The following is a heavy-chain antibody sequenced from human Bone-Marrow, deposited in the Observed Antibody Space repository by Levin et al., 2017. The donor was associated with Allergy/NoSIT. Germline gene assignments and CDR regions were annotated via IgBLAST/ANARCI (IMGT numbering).Heavy chain of an antibody. CDR3: QSSYPLSY. Sequence: PGGSLRLSCAASGFNVSNNYMSWVRQAPEKGLQWVSEIDDSGTTYYAESVKGRFTTSRDNPKNTLYLQMDSLGVDDTALYFCQSSYPLSYCGQGTRVTVSS. CDR2: IDDSGTT. D-gene: IGHD2-2*01. J-gene: IGHJ4*02. CDR1: GFNVSNNY. V-gene: IGHV3-53*01.